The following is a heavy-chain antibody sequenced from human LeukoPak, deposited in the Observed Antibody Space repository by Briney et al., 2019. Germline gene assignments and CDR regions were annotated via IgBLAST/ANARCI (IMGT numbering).Heavy chain of an antibody. CDR3: ARETRRIQ. CDR1: GYTFTSYG. CDR2: IIPIFGTA. Sequence: AASVKVSCKASGYTFTSYGISWVRQAPGQGLEWMGGIIPIFGTANYAQKFQGRVTITTDESTSTAYMELSSLRSEDTAVYYCARETRRIQWGQGTLVTVSS. V-gene: IGHV1-69*05. J-gene: IGHJ4*02. D-gene: IGHD2-21*01.